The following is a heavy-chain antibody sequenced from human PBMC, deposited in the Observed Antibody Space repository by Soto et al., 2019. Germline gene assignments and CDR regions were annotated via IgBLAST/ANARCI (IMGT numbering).Heavy chain of an antibody. D-gene: IGHD6-13*01. V-gene: IGHV3-11*01. CDR2: ISSSGDTK. Sequence: GGSPRRSRAASGFSFRDYYMSRIRPAPGKGLEWVSYISSSGDTKLYAESVKGRFTISRDNARNSLHLEMNSLRAEDTAVYYCAKPLSLYSSSYLDYWAQGTLVTASS. CDR3: AKPLSLYSSSYLDY. CDR1: GFSFRDYY. J-gene: IGHJ4*02.